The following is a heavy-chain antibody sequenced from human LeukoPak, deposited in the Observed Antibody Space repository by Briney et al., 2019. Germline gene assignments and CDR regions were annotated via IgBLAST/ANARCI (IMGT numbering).Heavy chain of an antibody. CDR2: IYTSGST. J-gene: IGHJ4*02. D-gene: IGHD1-26*01. V-gene: IGHV4-4*07. Sequence: PSETLSLTCTVSGGSISSYYWSWIRQPAGKGLEWIGRIYTSGSTNYNPSLKSRVTMSVDTSKNQFSLKLSSVTAADTAVYYCASTKLMGATHRPFDYWGQGTLVTVSS. CDR3: ASTKLMGATHRPFDY. CDR1: GGSISSYY.